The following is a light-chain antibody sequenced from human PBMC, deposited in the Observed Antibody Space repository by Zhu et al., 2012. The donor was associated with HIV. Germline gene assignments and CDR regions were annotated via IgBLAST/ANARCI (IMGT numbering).Light chain of an antibody. J-gene: IGKJ4*01. CDR1: QNIGRS. CDR2: DAS. V-gene: IGKV3-11*01. Sequence: EIVLTQSPATVSLSPGERATLACRASQNIGRSLAWYQQRPGQAPRLLIYDASIRATAIPVRFNGSGSATDFTLTINSLGPEDVGIYFCQQRAKSSSLTFGGGTKVAIK. CDR3: QQRAKSSSLT.